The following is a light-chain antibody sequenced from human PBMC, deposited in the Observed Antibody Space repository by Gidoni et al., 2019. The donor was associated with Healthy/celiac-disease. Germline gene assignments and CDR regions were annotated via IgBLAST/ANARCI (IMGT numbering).Light chain of an antibody. J-gene: IGKJ1*01. CDR1: QSVLYSSHNKNY. Sequence: DSVMTQSPDSLAVSLGERATINCKSSQSVLYSSHNKNYLAWYQQKPGQPPKLLICWASTRESGVPDRFSGSGSGTDFTLTISSLQAEDVAVYYCQQYYSTPWTFGQGTKVEIK. CDR2: WAS. CDR3: QQYYSTPWT. V-gene: IGKV4-1*01.